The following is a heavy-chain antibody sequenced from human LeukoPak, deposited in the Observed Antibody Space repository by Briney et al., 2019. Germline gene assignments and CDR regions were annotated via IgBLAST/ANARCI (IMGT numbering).Heavy chain of an antibody. CDR2: INPNTGDT. V-gene: IGHV1-2*02. J-gene: IGHJ4*02. Sequence: ASVKVSCKASGYTFTGYYMHWVRQAPGQGLEWMGWINPNTGDTNYAQEFQGRVTLSRDTSITTVYMDLSRLRSDDTAVYYCARVDISMIDYWGQGTLVTVSS. CDR3: ARVDISMIDY. CDR1: GYTFTGYY. D-gene: IGHD2-2*03.